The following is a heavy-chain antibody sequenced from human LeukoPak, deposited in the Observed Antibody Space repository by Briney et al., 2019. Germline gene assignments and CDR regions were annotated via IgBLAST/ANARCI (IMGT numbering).Heavy chain of an antibody. V-gene: IGHV3-11*01. D-gene: IGHD3-16*01. CDR3: ARGKRRFWFDP. CDR2: ISNSGISK. Sequence: PGGSLRLSCAASEFTFSDHYMSWIRQAPGRGLEWVSYISNSGISKYYTPSVKGRFTISRDNANNSLYLQMNSLRAEDSAVYFCARGKRRFWFDPLGQGTLVTVSS. CDR1: EFTFSDHY. J-gene: IGHJ5*02.